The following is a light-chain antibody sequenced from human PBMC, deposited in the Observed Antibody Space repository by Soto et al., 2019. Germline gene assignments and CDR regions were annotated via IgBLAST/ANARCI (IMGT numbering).Light chain of an antibody. V-gene: IGKV4-1*01. Sequence: DIVMTQSPDSLAVSLGERATINCKSSQSVLYSSNNKNYLAWYQQKPGQPPMLLIYWASTRESGVPDRFSDSGSGTDFTLTVSSLQAEDVAVYYCQQYYRAPSTFGGGTKVEIK. CDR3: QQYYRAPST. J-gene: IGKJ4*01. CDR1: QSVLYSSNNKNY. CDR2: WAS.